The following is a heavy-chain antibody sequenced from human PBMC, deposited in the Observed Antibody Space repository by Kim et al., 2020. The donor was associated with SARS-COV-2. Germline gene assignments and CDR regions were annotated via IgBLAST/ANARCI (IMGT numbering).Heavy chain of an antibody. CDR1: GFTFSDYY. Sequence: GGSLRLSCAASGFTFSDYYMSWIRQAPGKGLEWVSYIISTGSYTNYADSVKGRFTISRDNAKNSLYLQMNSLRAEDTAVYYCARDLYGMDVWGQGTTVTVSS. CDR2: IISTGSYT. J-gene: IGHJ6*02. V-gene: IGHV3-11*05. CDR3: ARDLYGMDV.